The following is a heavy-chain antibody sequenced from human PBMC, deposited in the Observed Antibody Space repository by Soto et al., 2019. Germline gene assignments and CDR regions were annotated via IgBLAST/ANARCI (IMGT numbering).Heavy chain of an antibody. V-gene: IGHV4-39*07. CDR2: IYYSGST. J-gene: IGHJ5*02. CDR3: ATVEAESYWFDP. D-gene: IGHD3-10*01. CDR1: GGSISSSSYY. Sequence: SETLSLTCTVSGGSISSSSYYWGWIRQPPGKGLEWIGSIYYSGSTYYNPSLKSRVTISVDTSKNQFSLKLSSVTAADTAVYYCATVEAESYWFDPWGQGTLVTVSS.